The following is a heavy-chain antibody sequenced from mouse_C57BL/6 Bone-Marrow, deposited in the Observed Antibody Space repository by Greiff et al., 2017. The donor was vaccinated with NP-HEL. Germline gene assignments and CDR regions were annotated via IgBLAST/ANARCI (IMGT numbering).Heavy chain of an antibody. CDR2: IDPSDSYT. Sequence: QVQLKQPGAELVRPGTSVKLSCKASGYTFTSYWMHWVKQRPGQGLEWIGVIDPSDSYTNYNQKFKGKATLTVDTSSSTAYMQLSSLTSEDSAVYYCARSNWVDYWGQGTTLTVSS. D-gene: IGHD4-1*01. CDR3: ARSNWVDY. J-gene: IGHJ2*01. CDR1: GYTFTSYW. V-gene: IGHV1-59*01.